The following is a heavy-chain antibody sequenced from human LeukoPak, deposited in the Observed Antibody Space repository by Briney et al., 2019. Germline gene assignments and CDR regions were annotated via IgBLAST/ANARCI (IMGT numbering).Heavy chain of an antibody. CDR1: GGSISSSSYY. D-gene: IGHD1-26*01. J-gene: IGHJ4*02. V-gene: IGHV4-39*01. CDR3: ARPAPVTPGIVGATTGFDY. Sequence: PSETLSLSCTVSGGSISSSSYYWGWIRQPRGKGLEWIESIYYGGSTYYNPSLKSRVTISVDMSKNQFSLKLSSVTAADTAVYYCARPAPVTPGIVGATTGFDYWGQGTLVTVSS. CDR2: IYYGGST.